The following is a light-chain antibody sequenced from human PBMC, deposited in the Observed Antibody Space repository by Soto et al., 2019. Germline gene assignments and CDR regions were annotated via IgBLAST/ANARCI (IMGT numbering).Light chain of an antibody. CDR1: QPRVHSDRNTY. Sequence: DTVMTQTPLSSTVTLGQPASFSCKARQPRVHSDRNTYLSWLQQRPGQPPRLLIYKISDRVSGVPDRFSGSGAGTDFTLTISRVEAEDVGVYYCMQGTQSPWTFGQGTKVDIK. CDR3: MQGTQSPWT. CDR2: KIS. V-gene: IGKV2-24*01. J-gene: IGKJ1*01.